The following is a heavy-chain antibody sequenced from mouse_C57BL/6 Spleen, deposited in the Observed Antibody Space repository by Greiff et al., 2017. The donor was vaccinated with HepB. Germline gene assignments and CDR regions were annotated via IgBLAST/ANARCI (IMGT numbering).Heavy chain of an antibody. V-gene: IGHV1-39*01. CDR2: INPNYGTT. J-gene: IGHJ1*03. CDR3: ARSQVSHYYGSSWYFDV. CDR1: GYSFTDYN. D-gene: IGHD1-1*01. Sequence: LEESGPELVKPGASVKISCKASGYSFTDYNMNWAKQSNGKSLEWIGVINPNYGTTSYNQKFKGKATLTVDQSSSTAYMQLNSLTSEDSAVYYCARSQVSHYYGSSWYFDVWGTGTTVTVSS.